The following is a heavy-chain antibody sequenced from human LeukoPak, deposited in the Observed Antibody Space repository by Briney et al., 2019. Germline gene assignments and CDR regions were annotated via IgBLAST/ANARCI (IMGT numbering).Heavy chain of an antibody. CDR2: IRSKANSYAT. Sequence: GGSLRLSCAASGFTFSGSAMHWVRQASGKGLEWVGRIRSKANSYATAYAASVKGRFTISRDDSKDTAYLQMNSLKTEDTAVYYCTRADGGDYVDYWGQGTLVTVSS. CDR1: GFTFSGSA. D-gene: IGHD4-17*01. CDR3: TRADGGDYVDY. J-gene: IGHJ4*02. V-gene: IGHV3-73*01.